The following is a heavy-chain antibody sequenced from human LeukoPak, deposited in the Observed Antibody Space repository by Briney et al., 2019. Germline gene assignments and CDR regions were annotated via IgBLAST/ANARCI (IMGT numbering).Heavy chain of an antibody. J-gene: IGHJ6*03. CDR3: ARVGVMIMFGGIMPPPVGRYYYYYMDV. Sequence: PGGSLRLSCAASGFFFDDYGMSWVRQVPGKGLEWVSGINLNGGSTDYADSVKGRFTISRDNAKNSLFLQMNSLRAEDTALYYCARVGVMIMFGGIMPPPVGRYYYYYMDVWGKGTTVTVSS. CDR2: INLNGGST. CDR1: GFFFDDYG. D-gene: IGHD3-16*01. V-gene: IGHV3-20*04.